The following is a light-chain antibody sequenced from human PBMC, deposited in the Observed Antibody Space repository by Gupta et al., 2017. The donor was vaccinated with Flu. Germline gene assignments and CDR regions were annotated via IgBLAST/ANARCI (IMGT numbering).Light chain of an antibody. CDR2: KAS. Sequence: DIQMTQTLSTLSAPVGDRVTITCRASQSISSWLAWYQQKPGKAPKLLIYKASSLESGVPSRFSGSGSGTEFTLTISSLQPDDFATYFCQQYNTYSGTFGQGTKVEIK. J-gene: IGKJ1*01. V-gene: IGKV1-5*03. CDR1: QSISSW. CDR3: QQYNTYSGT.